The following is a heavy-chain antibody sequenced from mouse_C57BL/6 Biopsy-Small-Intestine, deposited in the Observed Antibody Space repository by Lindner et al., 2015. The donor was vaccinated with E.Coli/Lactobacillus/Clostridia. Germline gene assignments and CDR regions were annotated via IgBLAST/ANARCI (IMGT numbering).Heavy chain of an antibody. J-gene: IGHJ3*01. CDR1: GYAFSSSW. Sequence: VQLQESGPELVKPGASAKISCKASGYAFSSSWMNWVKQRPGHGLEWIGEILPGSGSTNYNEKFKGKATFTADTSSNTAYMQLSSLTTEDSAIYYCARIDGYYLFAYWGQGTLVTVSA. CDR3: ARIDGYYLFAY. V-gene: IGHV1-9*01. D-gene: IGHD2-3*01. CDR2: ILPGSGST.